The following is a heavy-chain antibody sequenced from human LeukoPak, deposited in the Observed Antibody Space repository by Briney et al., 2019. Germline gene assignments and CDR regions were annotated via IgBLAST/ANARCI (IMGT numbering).Heavy chain of an antibody. CDR1: GFTFSSHA. Sequence: PGGSLRLSCAASGFTFSSHAMSWVRQAPGKGLEWVSAISGSGGSTYYADSVKGRFTISRDNSKNTLYLQMNSPRAEDTAVYYCAKDPSLGSQLDYWGQGTLVTVSS. V-gene: IGHV3-23*01. J-gene: IGHJ4*02. CDR3: AKDPSLGSQLDY. CDR2: ISGSGGST. D-gene: IGHD2-15*01.